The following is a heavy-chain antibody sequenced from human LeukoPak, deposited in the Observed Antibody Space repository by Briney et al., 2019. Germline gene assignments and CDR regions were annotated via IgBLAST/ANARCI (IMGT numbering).Heavy chain of an antibody. V-gene: IGHV3-30-3*01. CDR1: GITFSNAW. Sequence: GGSLRLSCAASGITFSNAWMTWVRQPPGKGLEWVAVISYDGSNKYYADSVKGRFTISRDNSKNTLYLQMNSLRAEDTAVYYCARGNPGDFDYWGQGTLVTVSS. J-gene: IGHJ4*02. CDR2: ISYDGSNK. CDR3: ARGNPGDFDY. D-gene: IGHD1-14*01.